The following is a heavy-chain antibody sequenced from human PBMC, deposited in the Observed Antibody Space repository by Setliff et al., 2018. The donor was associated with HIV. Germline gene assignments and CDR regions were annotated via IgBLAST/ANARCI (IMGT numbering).Heavy chain of an antibody. J-gene: IGHJ4*02. Sequence: GGSLRLSCAASGFTVNNNYMSWVRQAPGKGLEWVSVLYSGGSTYYADSVKGRFTISRDTPKNTLYLQMNNLRVEDTAVYYCTTAGHGSLDFDYWGQGTRVTVSS. D-gene: IGHD6-13*01. CDR3: TTAGHGSLDFDY. V-gene: IGHV3-66*02. CDR2: LYSGGST. CDR1: GFTVNNNY.